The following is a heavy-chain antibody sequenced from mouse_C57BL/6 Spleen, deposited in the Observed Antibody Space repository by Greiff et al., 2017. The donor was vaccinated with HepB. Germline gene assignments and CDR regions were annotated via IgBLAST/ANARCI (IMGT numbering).Heavy chain of an antibody. CDR3: ARIGKIYYLYYYAMDY. J-gene: IGHJ4*01. CDR2: IDPSDSYT. V-gene: IGHV1-69*01. CDR1: GYTFTSYW. D-gene: IGHD2-1*01. Sequence: QVQLQQPGAELVMPGASVKLSCKASGYTFTSYWMHWVKQRPGQGLEWIGEIDPSDSYTNYNQKFKGKSTLTVDKSSSTAYMQLSSLTSEDAAVYDGARIGKIYYLYYYAMDYWGQGTSVTVSS.